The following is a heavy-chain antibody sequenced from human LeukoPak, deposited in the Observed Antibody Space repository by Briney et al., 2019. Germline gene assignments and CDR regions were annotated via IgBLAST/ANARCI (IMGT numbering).Heavy chain of an antibody. CDR3: ARGFNY. CDR1: GGSISSYY. Sequence: PSETLSLTCTVSGGSISSYYWSWIRQPPGKGLDWIGEINHSGSTNYNPSLKSRVTISVDTSKNQFSLKLSSVTAADTAVYYCARGFNYWGQGTLVTVSS. J-gene: IGHJ4*02. CDR2: INHSGST. V-gene: IGHV4-34*01.